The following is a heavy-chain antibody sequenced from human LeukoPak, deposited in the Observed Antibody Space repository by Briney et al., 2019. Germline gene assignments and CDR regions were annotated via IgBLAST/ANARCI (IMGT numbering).Heavy chain of an antibody. J-gene: IGHJ4*02. V-gene: IGHV3-7*01. CDR2: IKPDGSEK. CDR1: EMTFSSFW. D-gene: IGHD3-9*01. Sequence: GGSLRLSCTASEMTFSSFWMSWVRQAPGKGLEWVANIKPDGSEKYYLDSVKGRFTFSRDNAKNSLYLQMNSLRAEDTAVYYCARDSFDSGSSPSDFWGQGTLVTVSS. CDR3: ARDSFDSGSSPSDF.